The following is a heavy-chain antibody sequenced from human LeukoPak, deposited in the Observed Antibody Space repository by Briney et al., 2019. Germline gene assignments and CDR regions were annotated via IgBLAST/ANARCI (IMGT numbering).Heavy chain of an antibody. Sequence: GGSLRLSCAASGFTFSSYGMHWVRQAPGKGLEWVAVISYDGSNKYYADSVKGRFTISRDNAKNSLYLQMNSLRAEDTALYYCAKDKLAAAGTGSFDYWGQGTLVTVSS. CDR3: AKDKLAAAGTGSFDY. CDR1: GFTFSSYG. V-gene: IGHV3-30*18. CDR2: ISYDGSNK. D-gene: IGHD6-13*01. J-gene: IGHJ4*02.